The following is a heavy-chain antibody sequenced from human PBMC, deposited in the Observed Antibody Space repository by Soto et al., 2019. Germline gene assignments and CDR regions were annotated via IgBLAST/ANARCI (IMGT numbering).Heavy chain of an antibody. D-gene: IGHD1-26*01. J-gene: IGHJ4*02. Sequence: GGSLRGSCTASGFTFNTHWMHWVRQAPGKGLVWVSRIYFDGITTNYADSVKGRLTVSRDNAKNTVYLHVNTLRDEDTAVYYCARGGAMGVDYWGQGTLVTVSS. V-gene: IGHV3-74*01. CDR3: ARGGAMGVDY. CDR2: IYFDGITT. CDR1: GFTFNTHW.